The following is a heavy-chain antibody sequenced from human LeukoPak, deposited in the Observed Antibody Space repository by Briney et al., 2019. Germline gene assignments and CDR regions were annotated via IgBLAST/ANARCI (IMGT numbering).Heavy chain of an antibody. CDR1: GGTFSSYA. Sequence: ASVKVSCKASGGTFSSYAISWVRQAPGQGLEWMGGIIPIFGTANYAQKFQGRVTITADESTSTAYMELSSLRSEDTAVYYCATWGSSSSPLPTMDVWGQGTTVTVSS. D-gene: IGHD6-13*01. CDR3: ATWGSSSSPLPTMDV. CDR2: IIPIFGTA. V-gene: IGHV1-69*13. J-gene: IGHJ6*02.